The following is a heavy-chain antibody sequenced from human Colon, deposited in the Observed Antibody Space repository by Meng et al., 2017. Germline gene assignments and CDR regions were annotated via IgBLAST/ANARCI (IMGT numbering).Heavy chain of an antibody. CDR1: GGSFSGFY. J-gene: IGHJ5*02. CDR3: ATGLRHGDWFDP. D-gene: IGHD4-17*01. Sequence: QVQRQQGVAGLLKPSETLSLTCAVAGGSFSGFYWSWIRQPPGKGLEWIGEIDHFGVSNYNSSLKGRLTMSVDTSKKQISLTLTSVTAADTAVYYCATGLRHGDWFDPWGPGTLVTVSS. CDR2: IDHFGVS. V-gene: IGHV4-34*02.